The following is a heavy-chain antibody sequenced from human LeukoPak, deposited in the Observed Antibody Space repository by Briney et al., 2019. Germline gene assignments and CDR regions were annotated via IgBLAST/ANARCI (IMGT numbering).Heavy chain of an antibody. CDR3: VRAVMGTFDY. Sequence: GGSLRLSCAVSGFSVSNNYMSWVRQAPGKGLEWVSVIYTGGSTDYVDSVKGRFIISRDNAKNTLFLQMNSLRAEDTAVYYCVRAVMGTFDYWGQGTLVTVSS. CDR1: GFSVSNNY. CDR2: IYTGGST. J-gene: IGHJ4*02. D-gene: IGHD7-27*01. V-gene: IGHV3-53*01.